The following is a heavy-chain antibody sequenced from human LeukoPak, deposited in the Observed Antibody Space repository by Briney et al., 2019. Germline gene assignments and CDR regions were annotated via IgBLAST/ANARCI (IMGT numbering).Heavy chain of an antibody. CDR2: IYSGGST. D-gene: IGHD2-15*01. CDR3: ARACSGGSCFGGGFDP. V-gene: IGHV3-66*01. Sequence: GGSLRLSCAASGFTFSSYAMSWVRQAPGKGLEWVSVIYSGGSTYYADSVKGRFTISRDNSKNTLYLQMNSLRAEDTAVYYCARACSGGSCFGGGFDPWGQGTLVTVSS. J-gene: IGHJ5*02. CDR1: GFTFSSYA.